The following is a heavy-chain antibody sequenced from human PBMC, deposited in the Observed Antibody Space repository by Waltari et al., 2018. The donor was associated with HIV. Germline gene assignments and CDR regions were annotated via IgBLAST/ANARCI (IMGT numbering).Heavy chain of an antibody. Sequence: QVQLVQSGAEIKKPRASVRVSCKASGYSFIDFDINWVRRPPGRGLEWVGWMNPDNGDAGYGHKFKGRFSLTRDTSTDTAYMDVTNLKSEDTAIYYCTKGRRGVLFGDEWGQGTLVTVSS. V-gene: IGHV1-8*02. CDR2: MNPDNGDA. D-gene: IGHD3-3*01. CDR1: GYSFIDFD. J-gene: IGHJ4*02. CDR3: TKGRRGVLFGDE.